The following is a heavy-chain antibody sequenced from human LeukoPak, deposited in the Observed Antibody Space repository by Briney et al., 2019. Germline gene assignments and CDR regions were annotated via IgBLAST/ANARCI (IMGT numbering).Heavy chain of an antibody. Sequence: SETLSLTCTVSGGSISSYYWSWIRQPPGKGLEWIGYIYYSGNTNYNPSLKSRVTISVDTSKNQFSLKLSSVTAADTAVYYCASSLPYYYDSSGYLVDWGQGTLVTVSS. CDR3: ASSLPYYYDSSGYLVD. D-gene: IGHD3-22*01. CDR1: GGSISSYY. V-gene: IGHV4-59*01. J-gene: IGHJ4*02. CDR2: IYYSGNT.